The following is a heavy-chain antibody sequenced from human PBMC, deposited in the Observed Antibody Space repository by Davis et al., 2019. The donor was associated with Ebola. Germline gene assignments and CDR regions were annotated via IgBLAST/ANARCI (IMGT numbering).Heavy chain of an antibody. J-gene: IGHJ4*02. D-gene: IGHD1-20*01. CDR3: ARTPLITGTTTKYYFDY. CDR2: IYPSDSDT. CDR1: GYSFTSYW. Sequence: KVSCKGSGYSFTSYWIGWVRQMPGKGLEWMGIIYPSDSDTRYSPSFQGQVTISADKSISTAYLQWSSLKASDTAMYYCARTPLITGTTTKYYFDYWGQGTLVTVSS. V-gene: IGHV5-51*01.